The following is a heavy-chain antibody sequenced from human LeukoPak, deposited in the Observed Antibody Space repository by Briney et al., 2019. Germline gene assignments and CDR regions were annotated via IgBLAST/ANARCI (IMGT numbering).Heavy chain of an antibody. CDR3: GVVAARPRVAFDI. D-gene: IGHD6-6*01. J-gene: IGHJ3*02. V-gene: IGHV1-2*06. CDR2: INPNSGGT. Sequence: ASVKVSCKASGYTFTGYYMHWVRQAPGQGLEWMGRINPNSGGTNYAQKFQGRVTMTRDTSISTAYMELSRLRSDDTAVYYCGVVAARPRVAFDIWGQGTMVTVSS. CDR1: GYTFTGYY.